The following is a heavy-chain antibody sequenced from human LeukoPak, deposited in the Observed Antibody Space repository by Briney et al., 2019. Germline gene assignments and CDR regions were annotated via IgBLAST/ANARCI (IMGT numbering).Heavy chain of an antibody. CDR2: IQNDGGNE. CDR1: GFTFSTFH. Sequence: GGSLRLSCATSGFTFSTFHMHWVRQAPGGVPEWVAFIQNDGGNEYYGDSVKGRFTISRDNSKSTLSLQLNSLTTENTAVYYWARSYVLNFFNPWGQGTLVTVSS. J-gene: IGHJ5*02. V-gene: IGHV3-30*02. CDR3: ARSYVLNFFNP. D-gene: IGHD3-10*02.